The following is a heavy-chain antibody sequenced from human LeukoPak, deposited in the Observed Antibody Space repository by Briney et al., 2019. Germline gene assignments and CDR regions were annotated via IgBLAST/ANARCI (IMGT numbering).Heavy chain of an antibody. D-gene: IGHD3-3*01. CDR1: GFTFSSYS. J-gene: IGHJ4*02. V-gene: IGHV3-48*01. Sequence: GGSLRLSCAASGFTFSSYSMNWVRQAPGKGLEWVSYISSSSSTIYYADSVKGRFTISRDNAKNSLYLQMNSLRAEDTAVYYCARAVDYDFWSGYYYDYWGQGTLVTVSS. CDR2: ISSSSSTI. CDR3: ARAVDYDFWSGYYYDY.